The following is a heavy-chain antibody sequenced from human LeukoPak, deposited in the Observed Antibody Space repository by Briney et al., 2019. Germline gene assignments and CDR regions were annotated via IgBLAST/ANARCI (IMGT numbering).Heavy chain of an antibody. Sequence: ASVKVSCKASGYALITYYMHWVRQAPGQGLEWMGVINPSGGRTTYIQKFQGRVTMTRDTSTSTVYMELSGLRSEDTAVYYCARVGYCSSTNCYAFAYWGQGTLVTVSS. CDR1: GYALITYY. J-gene: IGHJ4*02. V-gene: IGHV1-46*01. D-gene: IGHD2-2*01. CDR2: INPSGGRT. CDR3: ARVGYCSSTNCYAFAY.